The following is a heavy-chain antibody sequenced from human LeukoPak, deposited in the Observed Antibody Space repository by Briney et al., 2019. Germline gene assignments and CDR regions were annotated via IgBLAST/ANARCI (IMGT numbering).Heavy chain of an antibody. CDR2: IYHSGST. CDR3: ASAARFVGY. J-gene: IGHJ4*02. CDR1: GGSISSGGYY. Sequence: TSETLSLTCTVSGGSISSGGYYWSWIRQPPGKGLEWIGYIYHSGSTYYNPSLKSRVTISVDRSKNQFSLKLSSVTAADTAVYYCASAARFVGYWGQGTLVTVSS. D-gene: IGHD2-15*01. V-gene: IGHV4-30-2*01.